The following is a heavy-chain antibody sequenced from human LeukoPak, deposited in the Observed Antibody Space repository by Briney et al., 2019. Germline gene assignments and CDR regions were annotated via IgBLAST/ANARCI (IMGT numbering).Heavy chain of an antibody. J-gene: IGHJ6*02. CDR2: IHTSGST. CDR3: ARVHAAAHNYYYYYGMDV. D-gene: IGHD6-13*01. CDR1: GGSVSSYY. Sequence: PSETLSLTCTVSGGSVSSYYWNWIRQSAGKGLEWIGRIHTSGSTAYNPSLKSRVTISVDTSKNQFSLKLSSVTAADTAVYYCARVHAAAHNYYYYYGMDVWGQGTTVTVSS. V-gene: IGHV4-4*07.